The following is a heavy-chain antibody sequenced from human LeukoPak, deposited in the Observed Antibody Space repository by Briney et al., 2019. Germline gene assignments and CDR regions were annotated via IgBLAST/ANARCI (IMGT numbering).Heavy chain of an antibody. J-gene: IGHJ4*02. Sequence: GGSLRLSCKVSGFTVSTNPWSWARQPPGKGLEGGSFISSGGNTDHPDSVKGRFTISRDNSKNTLYLQMNSLRAEDTAIYYCARRAGEYSHPYDYWGQGTLVTVSS. CDR2: ISSGGNT. CDR3: ARRAGEYSHPYDY. V-gene: IGHV3-53*03. D-gene: IGHD2-15*01. CDR1: GFTVSTNP.